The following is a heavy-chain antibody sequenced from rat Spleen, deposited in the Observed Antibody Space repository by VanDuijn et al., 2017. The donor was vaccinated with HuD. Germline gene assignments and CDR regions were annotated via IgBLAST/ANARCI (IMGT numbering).Heavy chain of an antibody. CDR3: ARVGTRVSRFAY. CDR1: GFTLSDYV. Sequence: EVQLVESGGGLVWSGRSLKLSCAASGFTLSDYVMHWIRQAPTKGLEWVTSISPSGATTNYRDSVKGRFTISRDNARGTLYLQMDSLRSEDTATYYCARVGTRVSRFAYWGQGTLVTVSS. J-gene: IGHJ3*01. D-gene: IGHD1-4*01. V-gene: IGHV5-19*01. CDR2: ISPSGATT.